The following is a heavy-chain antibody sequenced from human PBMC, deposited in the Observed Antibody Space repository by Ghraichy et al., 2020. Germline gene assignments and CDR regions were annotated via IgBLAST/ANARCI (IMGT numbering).Heavy chain of an antibody. CDR3: ARRTAAGSVGAEYFQH. D-gene: IGHD1-26*01. CDR1: GGSISSGDYY. V-gene: IGHV4-30-4*01. CDR2: IYYSGST. J-gene: IGHJ1*01. Sequence: SETLSLTCTVSGGSISSGDYYWSWIRQPPGKGLEWIGYIYYSGSTYYNPSLKSRVTISVDTSKNQFSLKLSSVTAADTAVYYCARRTAAGSVGAEYFQHWGQGTLVTVSS.